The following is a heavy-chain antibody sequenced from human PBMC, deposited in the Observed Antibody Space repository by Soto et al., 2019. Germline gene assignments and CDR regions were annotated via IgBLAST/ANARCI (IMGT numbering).Heavy chain of an antibody. D-gene: IGHD4-17*01. CDR1: GFTFSGSA. CDR2: IRSKANSYAT. Sequence: EVQLVESGGGLVQPGGSLKLSCAASGFTFSGSAMHWVRQASGKGLEWVGRIRSKANSYATAYAASVKGRFTSSRDDSKNTAYLQMNSLKTEDTAVYYCTMTTVTTWGYWGQGTLVTVSS. V-gene: IGHV3-73*01. CDR3: TMTTVTTWGY. J-gene: IGHJ4*02.